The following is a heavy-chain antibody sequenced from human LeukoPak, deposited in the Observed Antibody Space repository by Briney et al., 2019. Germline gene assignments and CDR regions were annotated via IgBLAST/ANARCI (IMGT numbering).Heavy chain of an antibody. D-gene: IGHD4-17*01. CDR2: ISSSSSYI. Sequence: PGGSLRLSCAASGFTFSSYSMNWVRQAPGKGLGWVSSISSSSSYIYYADSVKGRFTISRDNAKNSLYLQMNSLRAEDTAVYYCARGDYASNSGFDYWGQGTLVTVSS. CDR1: GFTFSSYS. J-gene: IGHJ4*02. CDR3: ARGDYASNSGFDY. V-gene: IGHV3-21*01.